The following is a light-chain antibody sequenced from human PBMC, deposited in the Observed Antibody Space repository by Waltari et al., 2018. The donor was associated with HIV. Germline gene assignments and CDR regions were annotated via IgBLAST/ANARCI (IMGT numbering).Light chain of an antibody. J-gene: IGKJ1*01. CDR3: QQYYSTPLT. V-gene: IGKV4-1*01. Sequence: DIVMTQSQDSLVVSLGERATINCKYSQSVLYSSNNKNYLAWSQQKLGQPPKLLIYWASPRESGVPDRFSGSGSGSDFTLTISSLQAEDVAVYYCQQYYSTPLTFGQGTKVEIK. CDR2: WAS. CDR1: QSVLYSSNNKNY.